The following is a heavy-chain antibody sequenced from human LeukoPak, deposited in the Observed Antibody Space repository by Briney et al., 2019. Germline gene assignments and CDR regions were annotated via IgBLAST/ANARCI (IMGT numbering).Heavy chain of an antibody. Sequence: SGTLSLTCAVSGGSISSSNWWSRVRQPPGQGLEWIGEIYHSGSTNYNPSLKSRVTISVDKSKNQFSLKLSSVTAADTAVYYCARHGRHYYYYYMDVWGKGTTVTVSS. CDR2: IYHSGST. D-gene: IGHD3/OR15-3a*01. J-gene: IGHJ6*03. V-gene: IGHV4-4*02. CDR3: ARHGRHYYYYYMDV. CDR1: GGSISSSNW.